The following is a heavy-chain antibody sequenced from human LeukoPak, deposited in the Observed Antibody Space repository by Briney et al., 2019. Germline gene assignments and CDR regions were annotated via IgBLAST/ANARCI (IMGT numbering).Heavy chain of an antibody. V-gene: IGHV3-73*01. CDR1: GFTFSGSD. CDR3: TTLDFDY. CDR2: IRIKTNNYAT. Sequence: GGSLKLSCAASGFTFSGSDMHWIRQASGKGLEWVGRIRIKTNNYATEYAESVKGRFTISRDDSKNTAYLQMNSLKTEDTAVYYCTTLDFDYWGQGTLVTVSS. J-gene: IGHJ4*02.